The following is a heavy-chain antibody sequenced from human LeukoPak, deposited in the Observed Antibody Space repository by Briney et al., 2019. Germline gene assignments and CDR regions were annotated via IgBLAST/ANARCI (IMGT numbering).Heavy chain of an antibody. CDR2: ISGSGGST. CDR1: GFTFSSYG. V-gene: IGHV3-23*01. Sequence: GGTLRLSCAASGFTFSSYGMSWVRQAPGKGLEWVSAISGSGGSTYYADSVKGRFTISRDNSKNTLYLQMNSLRAEDTAVYYCATLLWFGYYMDVWGKGTTVTVSS. CDR3: ATLLWFGYYMDV. J-gene: IGHJ6*03. D-gene: IGHD3-10*01.